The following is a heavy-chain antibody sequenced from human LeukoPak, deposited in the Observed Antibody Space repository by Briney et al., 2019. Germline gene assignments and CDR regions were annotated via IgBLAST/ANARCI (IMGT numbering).Heavy chain of an antibody. CDR1: GGTFSSYA. J-gene: IGHJ4*02. V-gene: IGHV1-69*05. D-gene: IGHD4-17*01. Sequence: VASVKVSCKASGGTFSSYAISWARQAPGQGLEWMGGIIPIFGTANYAQKFQGRVTITTDESTSTAYMELRSLRSDDTAVYYCARDALRDGDYGDYWGQGTLVTVSS. CDR2: IIPIFGTA. CDR3: ARDALRDGDYGDY.